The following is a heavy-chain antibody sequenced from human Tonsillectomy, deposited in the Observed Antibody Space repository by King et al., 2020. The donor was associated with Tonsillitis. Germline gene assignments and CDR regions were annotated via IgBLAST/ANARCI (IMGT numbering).Heavy chain of an antibody. J-gene: IGHJ4*02. CDR1: GFTFSSYS. Sequence: VQLVESGGGLVQPGGSLRLSCAASGFTFSSYSMNWVRQAPGKGLEWVSYISSSSSTIYYADSLKGRFTISRDNAKNSLYLQMNSLRAEDTAVYYCASDCSSTSCQADYWGQGTLVTVSS. D-gene: IGHD2-2*01. CDR3: ASDCSSTSCQADY. V-gene: IGHV3-48*04. CDR2: ISSSSSTI.